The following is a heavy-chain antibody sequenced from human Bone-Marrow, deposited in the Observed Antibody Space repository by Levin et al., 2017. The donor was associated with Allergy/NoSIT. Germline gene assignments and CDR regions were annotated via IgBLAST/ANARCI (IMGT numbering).Heavy chain of an antibody. D-gene: IGHD5-24*01. J-gene: IGHJ4*02. CDR3: ARQGLETGGY. V-gene: IGHV5-10-1*01. CDR1: GYIFSDYW. CDR2: IDPSDSST. Sequence: GESLKISCKGSGYIFSDYWINWVRQMPGKGLEWMGRIDPSDSSTNYSPSFQGHVTLSADKSTNTAFLQWNSLKASDTAMYFCARQGLETGGYWGQGTLVTVSS.